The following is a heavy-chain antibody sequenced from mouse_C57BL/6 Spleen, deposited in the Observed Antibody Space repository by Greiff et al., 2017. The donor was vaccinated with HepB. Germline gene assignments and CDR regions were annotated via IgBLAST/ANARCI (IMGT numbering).Heavy chain of an antibody. V-gene: IGHV1-64*01. J-gene: IGHJ1*03. CDR1: GYTFTSYW. CDR2: IHPNSGST. CDR3: ARPYSYWYFDV. Sequence: VQVVESGAELVKPGASVKLSCKASGYTFTSYWMHWVKQRPGQGLEWIGMIHPNSGSTNYNEKFKSKATLTVDKSSSTAYMQLSSLTSEDSAVYYCARPYSYWYFDVWGTGTTVTVSS. D-gene: IGHD2-10*01.